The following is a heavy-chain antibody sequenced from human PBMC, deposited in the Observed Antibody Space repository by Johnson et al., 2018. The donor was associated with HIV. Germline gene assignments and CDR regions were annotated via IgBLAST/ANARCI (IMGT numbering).Heavy chain of an antibody. CDR2: ISYDGSNK. CDR3: APLGDAFDI. Sequence: QVQLVESGGGVVQPGRSLRLSCAASGFTFSSYAMHWVRQVPGKGLAWVAAISYDGSNKYSADSVKGRFTITRDNSKNTLYLQMNSLRAEDTAVYYCAPLGDAFDIWGQGTMVTVSS. CDR1: GFTFSSYA. V-gene: IGHV3-30-3*01. J-gene: IGHJ3*02.